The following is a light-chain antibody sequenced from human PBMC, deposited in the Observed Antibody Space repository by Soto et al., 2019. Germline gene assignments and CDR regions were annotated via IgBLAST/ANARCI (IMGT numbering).Light chain of an antibody. CDR1: QSISSW. CDR2: KAS. Sequence: DIQMTQSPSTLSASVGDRVTITCRASQSISSWLAWYQQKPGKAPNLLIYKASTLESGVPSRFSGSGSGTKFTLTISSVQPNDFATYYCQHNKSYPLTFGGGTKVDI. J-gene: IGKJ4*01. CDR3: QHNKSYPLT. V-gene: IGKV1-5*03.